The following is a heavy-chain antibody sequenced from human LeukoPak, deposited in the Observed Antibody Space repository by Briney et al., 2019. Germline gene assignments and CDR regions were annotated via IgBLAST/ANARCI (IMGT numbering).Heavy chain of an antibody. D-gene: IGHD4-17*01. CDR2: ISGSGGST. CDR1: GFTFSSYA. V-gene: IGHV3-23*01. CDR3: AKDAAVTTGNWFDP. Sequence: GGSLRLSGAASGFTFSSYAMSWVRQAPGKGLEWVSAISGSGGSTYYADSVEGRFTISRDNSKNTLYLQMNSLRAEDTAVYYCAKDAAVTTGNWFDPWGQGTLVTVSS. J-gene: IGHJ5*02.